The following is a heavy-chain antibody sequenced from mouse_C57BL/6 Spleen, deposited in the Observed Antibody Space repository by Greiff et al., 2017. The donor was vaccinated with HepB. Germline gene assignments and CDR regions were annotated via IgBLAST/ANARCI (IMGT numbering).Heavy chain of an antibody. Sequence: VEPGASVKIPCKASGYTFTDYNMDWVKQSHGKSLEGIGDINPNNGSTNYNQKFKGKATLTVDKSSSTAYMELRSLTSEDTAVNYCARREDVDWYFDVWGTGTTVTVSS. V-gene: IGHV1-18*01. CDR2: INPNNGST. J-gene: IGHJ1*03. CDR1: GYTFTDYN. CDR3: ARREDVDWYFDV.